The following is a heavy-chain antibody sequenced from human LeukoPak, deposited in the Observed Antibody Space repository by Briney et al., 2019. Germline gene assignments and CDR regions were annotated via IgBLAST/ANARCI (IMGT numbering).Heavy chain of an antibody. D-gene: IGHD1-26*01. CDR2: INPNTGDP. CDR3: ARDRNGQSTGAGDY. J-gene: IGHJ4*02. Sequence: ASLKVSCKASGFIVAAYYIHWVRLAPGQGLEWMGWINPNTGDPNYAQKFQGRISMTWDVSLSTAYLELTRVTSDDSATYYCARDRNGQSTGAGDYWGQGTLGTVSS. CDR1: GFIVAAYY. V-gene: IGHV1-2*02.